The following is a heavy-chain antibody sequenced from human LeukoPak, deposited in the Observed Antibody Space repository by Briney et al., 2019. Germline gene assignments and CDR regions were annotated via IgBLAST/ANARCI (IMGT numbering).Heavy chain of an antibody. CDR3: ASEMATTRAFDI. J-gene: IGHJ3*02. V-gene: IGHV3-11*01. CDR2: ISSSGSTI. Sequence: GGSLRLSCAASGFTFSDYYMSWIRQAPGKGLEWVSYISSSGSTIYYADSVKGRFTISRDNAKNSLYLQMNSLRAEDTAVYYCASEMATTRAFDIWGQGTMVTVSS. CDR1: GFTFSDYY. D-gene: IGHD5-24*01.